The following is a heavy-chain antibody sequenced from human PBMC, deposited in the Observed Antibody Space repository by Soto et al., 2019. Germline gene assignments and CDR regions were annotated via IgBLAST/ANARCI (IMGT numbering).Heavy chain of an antibody. D-gene: IGHD3-3*01. V-gene: IGHV5-10-1*01. CDR2: IDPSDSYT. J-gene: IGHJ4*02. Sequence: GESLKISCQTSGYDFTIYWINWVRQVPGKVLEWIGRIDPSDSYTNYNPSFQGHVTISADKSISTAYLQWSSLKASDSAMYYCARPREYTIFRVLTPDLDSWGQGTLVTVSS. CDR3: ARPREYTIFRVLTPDLDS. CDR1: GYDFTIYW.